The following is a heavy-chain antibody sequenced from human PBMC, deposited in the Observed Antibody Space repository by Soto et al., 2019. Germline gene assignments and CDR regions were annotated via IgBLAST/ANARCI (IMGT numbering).Heavy chain of an antibody. Sequence: LXLSCAAARFTFRSYSMNWVSQAPGKGLEWVSYISISGTAIYYADSVKGRFTISRDDAKNSLYLQMNSLRDEDTSVYYCARDNGIAGSFDPWGQGALVTVSS. V-gene: IGHV3-48*02. D-gene: IGHD6-13*01. CDR3: ARDNGIAGSFDP. J-gene: IGHJ5*02. CDR1: RFTFRSYS. CDR2: ISISGTAI.